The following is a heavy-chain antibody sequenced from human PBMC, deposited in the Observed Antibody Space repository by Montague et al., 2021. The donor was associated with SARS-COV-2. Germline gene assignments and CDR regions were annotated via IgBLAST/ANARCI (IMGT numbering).Heavy chain of an antibody. CDR3: ARTVLGAYDILTGYAVNAFDM. D-gene: IGHD3-9*01. Sequence: SETLSLTCTVSGGSITSYYWTWIRQPPGKGLEWVGRIYYSGSTNYNPSLKSRVTISVDTSKNQFSLKLSSVTAADTAVYYCARTVLGAYDILTGYAVNAFDMWGQGTMVTVSS. CDR1: GGSITSYY. V-gene: IGHV4-59*01. J-gene: IGHJ3*02. CDR2: IYYSGST.